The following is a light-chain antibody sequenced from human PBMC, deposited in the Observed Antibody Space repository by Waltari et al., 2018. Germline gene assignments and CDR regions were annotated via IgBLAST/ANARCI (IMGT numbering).Light chain of an antibody. CDR1: QSIGRS. CDR2: GTS. CDR3: QHYVSLPVT. V-gene: IGKV3-20*01. Sequence: EIVLTQSPGTLSLSPGERATLSCRASQSIGRSLAWYQQKPGQPPRLLIYGTSNRATGIPDRFSGGRSATDFSLTISRLEPEDVAMYYCQHYVSLPVTFGQGTKVEI. J-gene: IGKJ1*01.